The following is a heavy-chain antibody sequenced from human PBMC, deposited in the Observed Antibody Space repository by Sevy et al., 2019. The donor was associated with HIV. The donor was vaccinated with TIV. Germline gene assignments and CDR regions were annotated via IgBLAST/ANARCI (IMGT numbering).Heavy chain of an antibody. V-gene: IGHV3-11*04. D-gene: IGHD6-13*01. CDR3: ARGPGIAAAGNGDCYYYYGMDV. CDR1: GFTFSDYY. Sequence: GGSLRLSCAASGFTFSDYYMSWIRQAPGKGLEWVSYISSSGSTIYYADSVKGRFTISRDNAKNSLYLQMNSLRAEDTAVYYCARGPGIAAAGNGDCYYYYGMDVWGQGTTVTVSS. CDR2: ISSSGSTI. J-gene: IGHJ6*02.